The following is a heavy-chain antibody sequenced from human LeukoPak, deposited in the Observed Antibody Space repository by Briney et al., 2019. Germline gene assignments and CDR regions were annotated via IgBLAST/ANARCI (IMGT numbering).Heavy chain of an antibody. D-gene: IGHD2-2*02. CDR1: GGSISSGDYY. CDR3: ARGAAIPAFDAFDI. J-gene: IGHJ3*02. CDR2: IYYSGST. Sequence: SETLSLTCTVSGGSISSGDYYWSWIRQPPGRGLEWIGYIYYSGSTYYNPSLKSRVTISVDTSKNQFSLKLSSVTAADTAVYYCARGAAIPAFDAFDIWGQGTMVTVSS. V-gene: IGHV4-30-4*08.